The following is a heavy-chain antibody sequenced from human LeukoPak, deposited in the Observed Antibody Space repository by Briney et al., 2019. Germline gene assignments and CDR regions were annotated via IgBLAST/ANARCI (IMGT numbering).Heavy chain of an antibody. CDR2: IYGSDDKT. J-gene: IGHJ5*02. V-gene: IGHV3-23*01. CDR3: AKTQGYYDA. CDR1: GFTFSNYA. Sequence: GGSLRLSCVASGFTFSNYAMSWVRQAPGKGLELVSGIYGSDDKTVYGDAVKGRFTISRDNSKNTLYLQMDSLRADDTAVYYCAKTQGYYDAWGQGALVTVSS. D-gene: IGHD2-15*01.